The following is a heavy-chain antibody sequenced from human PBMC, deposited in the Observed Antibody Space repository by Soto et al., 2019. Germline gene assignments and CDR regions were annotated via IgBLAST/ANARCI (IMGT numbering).Heavy chain of an antibody. CDR2: ISSSGSHA. CDR1: GFIFSSYS. J-gene: IGHJ4*02. D-gene: IGHD1-1*01. CDR3: ARDRDGYNPVDY. V-gene: IGHV3-21*01. Sequence: EVQPVESGGGLVKPGGSLRLSCAASGFIFSSYSMNWVRQAPGKGLEWVSCISSSGSHAYYADSVKGRFTISRDNAKESLYLQMNSLRAEDTAVYYCARDRDGYNPVDYWGQGTLVTVSS.